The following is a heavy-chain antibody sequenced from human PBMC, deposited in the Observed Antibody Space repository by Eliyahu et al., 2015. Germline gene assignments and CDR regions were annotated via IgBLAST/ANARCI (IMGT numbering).Heavy chain of an antibody. CDR3: ARVDSSYYNGMDV. CDR2: IYYSGST. CDR1: GGSISSYY. V-gene: IGHV4-59*01. Sequence: QVQLQESGPGLVKPSETLSLICTVSGGSISSYYWSWIRQPPGKGLEWIGYIYYSGSTNYNPSLKSRVSISVDTSKNQFSLKLSSVTAADTAMYFCARVDSSYYNGMDVWGQGTTVTVSS. J-gene: IGHJ6*02.